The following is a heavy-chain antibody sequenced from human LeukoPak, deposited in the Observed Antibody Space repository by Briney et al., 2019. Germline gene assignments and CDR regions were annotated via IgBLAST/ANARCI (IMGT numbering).Heavy chain of an antibody. V-gene: IGHV3-66*04. CDR3: ATHDWFDP. J-gene: IGHJ5*02. Sequence: ETLSLTCAVYGGSFSGYYWSWIRQAPGKGLEWVSVIYSGGGTYYADSVKGRFTISRDTSKNTLYLQMNSLRVEDTAMYYCATHDWFDPWGQGTMVTVSS. CDR2: IYSGGGT. CDR1: GGSFSGYY.